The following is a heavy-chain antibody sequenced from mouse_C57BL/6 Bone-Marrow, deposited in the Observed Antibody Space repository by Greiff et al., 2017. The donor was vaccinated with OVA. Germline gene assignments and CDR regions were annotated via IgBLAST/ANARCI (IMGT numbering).Heavy chain of an antibody. V-gene: IGHV14-4*01. CDR3: TRGITTVGSCDY. CDR2: IDPENGDT. J-gene: IGHJ2*01. D-gene: IGHD1-1*01. Sequence: EVQLQQSGAELVRPGASVKLSCTASGFNIKDDYMHWVKQRPEQGLEWIGWIDPENGDTEYASKFQGKATITADTSSNTAYLQLSSLTTEHTAVYYCTRGITTVGSCDYWGQGTTLTVAS. CDR1: GFNIKDDY.